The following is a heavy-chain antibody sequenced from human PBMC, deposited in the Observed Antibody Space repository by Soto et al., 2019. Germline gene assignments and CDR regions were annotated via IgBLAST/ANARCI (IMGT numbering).Heavy chain of an antibody. V-gene: IGHV3-53*02. D-gene: IGHD6-13*01. CDR3: ASGQQVILRYSYASDV. CDR1: GFTVSTNY. Sequence: EVQLVETGGGLIQPGGSLRLSCAVSGFTVSTNYMSWVRQAPGKGLEWVSVIYYDDGSTYYADSVKGRFSISRDSSRNTLYLQLNSLRAEDTAVYYCASGQQVILRYSYASDVWGQGTTVTVSS. CDR2: IYYDDGST. J-gene: IGHJ6*02.